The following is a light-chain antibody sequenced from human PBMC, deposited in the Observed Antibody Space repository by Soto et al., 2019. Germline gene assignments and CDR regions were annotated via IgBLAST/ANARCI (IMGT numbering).Light chain of an antibody. J-gene: IGKJ4*01. CDR1: QSVSGSY. CDR2: GAS. V-gene: IGKV3-20*01. CDR3: QQYGSSPLT. Sequence: EIVSTQSPGTLSLSPGERATLSCRASQSVSGSYVAWYQQKPGQAPRLLIYGASGRATGIPDRFSGSGSGTDFTLTISRLEPEDLAVYYCQQYGSSPLTFGGGTKVDIK.